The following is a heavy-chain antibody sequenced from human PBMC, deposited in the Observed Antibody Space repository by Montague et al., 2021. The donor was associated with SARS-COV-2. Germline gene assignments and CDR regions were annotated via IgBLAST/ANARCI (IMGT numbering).Heavy chain of an antibody. V-gene: IGHV4-39*01. Sequence: SETLSLTCTVSGGSISSSSYYWGWIRQPPGKGLEWIGSIYYSGSTYYNPSLKSRVTISVDTSKNQFYLKLSSVTAADTAVYYCARRGYSGYAYHLLVDSWGQGTRVTVS. D-gene: IGHD5-12*01. CDR1: GGSISSSSYY. J-gene: IGHJ4*02. CDR2: IYYSGST. CDR3: ARRGYSGYAYHLLVDS.